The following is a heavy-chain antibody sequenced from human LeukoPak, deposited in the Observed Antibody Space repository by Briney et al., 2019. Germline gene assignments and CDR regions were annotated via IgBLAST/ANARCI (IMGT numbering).Heavy chain of an antibody. J-gene: IGHJ4*02. CDR2: YYSGTT. D-gene: IGHD3-10*01. V-gene: IGHV4-39*01. CDR3: ARRAITVAPYYFDY. CDR1: GGSISNKTYS. Sequence: PSETLSLTCNVSGGSISNKTYSWGWIRQPPGKGLEWIGLYYSGTTYYNPSLKSRVTMYADTSKSQFSLKLTPVTAADTAVYFCARRAITVAPYYFDYWGQGTLVTVSS.